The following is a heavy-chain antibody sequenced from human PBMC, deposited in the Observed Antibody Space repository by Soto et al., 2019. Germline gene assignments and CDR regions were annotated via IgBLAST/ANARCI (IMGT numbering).Heavy chain of an antibody. CDR2: IYYSGST. D-gene: IGHD6-6*01. Sequence: NPSETLSLTWPVSGGSISRYYWSGSRQPPGKGLEWIGYIYYSGSTNYNPSLKSRVTISVDTSKNQFSLKLSSVTAADTAVYYCARVRSIAAPGYYYYGMDVWGQGTTVTVSS. V-gene: IGHV4-59*01. CDR3: ARVRSIAAPGYYYYGMDV. CDR1: GGSISRYY. J-gene: IGHJ6*02.